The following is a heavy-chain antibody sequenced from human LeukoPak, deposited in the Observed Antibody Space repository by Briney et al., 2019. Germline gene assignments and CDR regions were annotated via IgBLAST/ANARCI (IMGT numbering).Heavy chain of an antibody. D-gene: IGHD3-3*01. Sequence: GGSLILSCAASGFTFSNYWMHWVRQAPGKGLEWVSRINTDGRTTDYADSVKGRFTISRDNAKNTLYLQMNSLRAEDTAVYYCVRLLDLDYWGQGTLVTVSS. CDR2: INTDGRTT. CDR3: VRLLDLDY. V-gene: IGHV3-74*01. CDR1: GFTFSNYW. J-gene: IGHJ4*02.